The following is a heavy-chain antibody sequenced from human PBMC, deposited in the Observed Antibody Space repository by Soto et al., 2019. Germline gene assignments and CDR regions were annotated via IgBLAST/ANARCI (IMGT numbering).Heavy chain of an antibody. CDR1: GYTFTSYD. CDR3: ARPGYYDFWSCSSYYYGMLV. V-gene: IGHV1-8*01. Sequence: ASVKVSCKASGYTFTSYDINWVRQATGQGLEWMGWMNPNSGNTGYAQKFQGRVTMTRNTSISTAYMELSSLRSEDAAVYYCARPGYYDFWSCSSYYYGMLVSGHATTVPVSS. D-gene: IGHD3-3*01. J-gene: IGHJ6*02. CDR2: MNPNSGNT.